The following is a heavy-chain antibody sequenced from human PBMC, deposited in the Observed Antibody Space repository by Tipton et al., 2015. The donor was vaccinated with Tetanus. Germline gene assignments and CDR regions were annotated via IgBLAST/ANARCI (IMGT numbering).Heavy chain of an antibody. Sequence: QLVQSGAEVKKPGASVKVSCKASGDPISHYGLSWVRQAPGQGLEWMGWIKKDSFSNNFMTQSAQNFQDRVTMTSDTATSTDYLELRSLRSDDTAVYYCARDYFGSGSNYYFDYWGQGSQVSVSS. V-gene: IGHV1-18*01. CDR2: IKKDSFSNNFMT. CDR3: ARDYFGSGSNYYFDY. D-gene: IGHD3-10*01. J-gene: IGHJ4*02. CDR1: GDPISHYG.